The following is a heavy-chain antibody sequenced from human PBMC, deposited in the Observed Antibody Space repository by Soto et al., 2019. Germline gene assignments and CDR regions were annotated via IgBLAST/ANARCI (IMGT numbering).Heavy chain of an antibody. CDR3: ARGITMVRGVGLFYFDY. Sequence: QVQLQESGPGLVKPSQTLSLTCTVSGGSISSGGYYWSWIRQHPGKGLEWIGYIYYSGSTYYNPTLKSRVTISVDTSKNQFSLQLSSVTAADTAVYYCARGITMVRGVGLFYFDYWGQGTLVTVSS. J-gene: IGHJ4*02. D-gene: IGHD3-10*01. V-gene: IGHV4-31*03. CDR1: GGSISSGGYY. CDR2: IYYSGST.